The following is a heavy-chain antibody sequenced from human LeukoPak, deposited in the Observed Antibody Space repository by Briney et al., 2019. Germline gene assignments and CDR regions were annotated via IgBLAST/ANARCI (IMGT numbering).Heavy chain of an antibody. D-gene: IGHD2-15*01. Sequence: GASETVSYKASVYTFTSYGISWVRQAPGQGLEWRGWFSAYTGNTNYAQNLQGRVTMTTDTSTSTAYMERRSLTSDDTAGFSVGRDSWCGGGGSCNYCGEGTLLTVSS. J-gene: IGHJ4*02. CDR1: VYTFTSYG. CDR2: FSAYTGNT. V-gene: IGHV1-18*04. CDR3: GRDSWCGGGGSCNY.